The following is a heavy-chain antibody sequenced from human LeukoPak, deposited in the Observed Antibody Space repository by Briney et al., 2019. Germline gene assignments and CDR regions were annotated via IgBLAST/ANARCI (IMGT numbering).Heavy chain of an antibody. V-gene: IGHV3-23*01. CDR3: AKGYSSS. D-gene: IGHD6-6*01. CDR1: GFTVSSYA. Sequence: PGGSLRLSCAASGFTVSSYAMSWVRQVPGKGLEWVSTITTSGGSTYYADSVKGRFTISRDISKNTVYLQMNSLRAEDTAVYYCAKGYSSSWGQGTLVTVSS. J-gene: IGHJ5*02. CDR2: ITTSGGST.